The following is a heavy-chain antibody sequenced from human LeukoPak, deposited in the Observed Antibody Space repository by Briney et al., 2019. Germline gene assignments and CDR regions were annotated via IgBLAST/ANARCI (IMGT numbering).Heavy chain of an antibody. J-gene: IGHJ4*02. Sequence: GASVKVSCKASGYTFTSFHMHWVRQAPGQGLEWMGIINPSGGGTSYPQKFQGRVTMTRDTSISTAYMELSRLRSDDTAVYYCARAHSSGWLFDYWGQGTLVTVSS. CDR3: ARAHSSGWLFDY. CDR1: GYTFTSFH. V-gene: IGHV1-46*01. CDR2: INPSGGGT. D-gene: IGHD6-19*01.